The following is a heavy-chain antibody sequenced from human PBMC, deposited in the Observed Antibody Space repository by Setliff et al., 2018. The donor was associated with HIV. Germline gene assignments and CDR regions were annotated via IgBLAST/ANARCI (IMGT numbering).Heavy chain of an antibody. V-gene: IGHV1-46*01. D-gene: IGHD3-22*01. Sequence: ASVKVSCKASGFSFSRHYIHWVRQAPGQGLEWMGMINPSDGIPSYAQKFQGRVVVTRDTSRGTVYMELSSLRSEDTAVYFCTRAFPPMIPAAFDIWGLGTLVTVS. CDR2: INPSDGIP. CDR1: GFSFSRHY. J-gene: IGHJ3*02. CDR3: TRAFPPMIPAAFDI.